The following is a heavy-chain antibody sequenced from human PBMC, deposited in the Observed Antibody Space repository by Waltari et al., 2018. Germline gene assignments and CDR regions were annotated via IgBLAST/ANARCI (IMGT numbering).Heavy chain of an antibody. CDR1: GGSISSASYY. V-gene: IGHV4-61*02. D-gene: IGHD2-2*01. J-gene: IGHJ6*03. CDR2: IYTSGRT. Sequence: QVQLQESGPGLVKPSQTLSLTCTVSGGSISSASYYWSWIRPPAGQGLEWIGRIYTSGRTNYNPSLKSRVTISVDASKNQFSLKLSSVTAADTAVYYCAREAGGYCSSTSCYGDYYMDVWGKGTTVTVSS. CDR3: AREAGGYCSSTSCYGDYYMDV.